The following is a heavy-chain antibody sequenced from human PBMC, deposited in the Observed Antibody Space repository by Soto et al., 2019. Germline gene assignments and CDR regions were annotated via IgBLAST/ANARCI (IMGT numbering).Heavy chain of an antibody. CDR2: IYPGDSDT. CDR3: ARLGGIVDTGTWIQ. Sequence: PGECLKISCKASGYRFSTYWIGWVRQRPGKGPEWMAIIYPGDSDTRENPSFQGRVTISADKSSNTVHLQWRSLKASDTAIYYCARLGGIVDTGTWIQWGQGTPVTVSS. D-gene: IGHD1-26*01. CDR1: GYRFSTYW. J-gene: IGHJ4*02. V-gene: IGHV5-51*01.